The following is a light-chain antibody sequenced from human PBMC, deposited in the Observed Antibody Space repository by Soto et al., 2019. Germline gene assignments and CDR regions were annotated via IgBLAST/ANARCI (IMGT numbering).Light chain of an antibody. Sequence: EIVMTQSPATLSVSPGARATLSCRASHSVSSNLAWYQQKPGQAPRLLIYGASTRASGIPAKFSGSGSGTEFTLTISSLQSEDFAVYFCQQRSNWPRTFGQGTKVDIK. J-gene: IGKJ1*01. CDR1: HSVSSN. CDR3: QQRSNWPRT. V-gene: IGKV3-15*01. CDR2: GAS.